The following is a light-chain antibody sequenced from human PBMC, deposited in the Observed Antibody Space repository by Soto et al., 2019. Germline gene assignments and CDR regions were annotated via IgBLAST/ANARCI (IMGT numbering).Light chain of an antibody. V-gene: IGLV1-51*01. CDR3: GTWDSSLSAGRV. J-gene: IGLJ1*01. CDR2: DNN. Sequence: QSVLTQPPSVSAAPGQKVTISCSGSSSNIGNNYVSWYQQLPGTAPKLLIYDNNKRPSGIPDRFSGSKSGTSATLGITGLQTGDEADYYCGTWDSSLSAGRVFGTGTKVTVV. CDR1: SSNIGNNY.